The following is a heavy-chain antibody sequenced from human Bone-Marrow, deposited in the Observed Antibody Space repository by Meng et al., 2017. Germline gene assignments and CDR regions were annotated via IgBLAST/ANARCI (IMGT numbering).Heavy chain of an antibody. V-gene: IGHV1-2*06. CDR3: ARTIAMATDY. J-gene: IGHJ4*02. Sequence: QVQLVQSGAEVKKPGASVKVSCKASGYTFTSYGISWVRQAPGQGLEWMGRINPNSGGTNYAQKFQGRVTMTRDTSISTAYMELSRLRSDDTAVYYCARTIAMATDYWGQGTLVTVSS. CDR1: GYTFTSYG. CDR2: INPNSGGT. D-gene: IGHD2-21*01.